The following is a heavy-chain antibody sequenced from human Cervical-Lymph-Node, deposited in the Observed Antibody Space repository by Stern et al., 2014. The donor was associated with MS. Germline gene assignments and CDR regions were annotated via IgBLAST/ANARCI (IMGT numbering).Heavy chain of an antibody. CDR1: GDSLSSYTHY. Sequence: QVQLQASGPGLVKPSETLSLTCAVSGDSLSSYTHYWAWLRQPPGKGLEWIGVVYDGGATYSNPPLKSPATISGDTAKNHFSRGLTSGTAADTAVYYCAKHACTGAACPFDLWGQGTLVTVSS. V-gene: IGHV4-39*01. J-gene: IGHJ4*02. CDR2: VYDGGAT. CDR3: AKHACTGAACPFDL. D-gene: IGHD2-8*02.